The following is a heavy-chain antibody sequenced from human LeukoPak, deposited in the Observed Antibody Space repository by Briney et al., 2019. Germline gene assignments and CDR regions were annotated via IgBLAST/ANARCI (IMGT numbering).Heavy chain of an antibody. CDR1: GFTFSSYG. D-gene: IGHD3-10*01. Sequence: GGSLRLSCAASGFTFSSYGMHWVRQAPGKGLEWVSAISGSGGSTYYADSVKGRFTISRDNSKNTLYLQMNSLRAEDTAVYYCAKDRFYYGSGIPLYFDYWGQGTLVTVSS. V-gene: IGHV3-23*01. J-gene: IGHJ4*02. CDR2: ISGSGGST. CDR3: AKDRFYYGSGIPLYFDY.